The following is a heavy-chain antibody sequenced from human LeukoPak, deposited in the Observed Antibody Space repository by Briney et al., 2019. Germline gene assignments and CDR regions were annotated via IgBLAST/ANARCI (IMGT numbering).Heavy chain of an antibody. J-gene: IGHJ5*02. CDR3: ARGVLGSAAGQFDT. CDR2: MSPNSGNT. V-gene: IGHV1-8*03. CDR1: GYTFTSYD. D-gene: IGHD6-13*01. Sequence: ASVKVSCKASGYTFTSYDINWVRQATGQGLEWIGWMSPNSGNTVYAQKFQGRVTITRNTSISTAYMELSSLRSEDTAVYYCARGVLGSAAGQFDTWGQGTLVTVSS.